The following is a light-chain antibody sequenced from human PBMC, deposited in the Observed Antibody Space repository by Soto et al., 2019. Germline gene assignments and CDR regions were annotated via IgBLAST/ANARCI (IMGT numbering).Light chain of an antibody. J-gene: IGLJ2*01. CDR1: SGDIGGYNY. Sequence: QSALTQPASVSGSPGQSITISCTGTSGDIGGYNYVSWYQQRPGKAPKLMIFDVNNRPSGVSNRFSGSKSGNTASLTISGLQAEDEADYYCSSYTSSSTVVFGGGTKVTVL. CDR2: DVN. V-gene: IGLV2-14*03. CDR3: SSYTSSSTVV.